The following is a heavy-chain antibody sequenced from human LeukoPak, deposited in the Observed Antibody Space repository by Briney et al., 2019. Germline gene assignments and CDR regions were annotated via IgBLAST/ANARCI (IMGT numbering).Heavy chain of an antibody. Sequence: ASVKVSCKASGYTFTGYYMHWVRQAPGQGLEWMGWINPNSGGTNYAQKFQGRVTMTRDTSISTAYMELSRLRSDDTAVYYCARGPIVVVVAATREDFDYWGQGTLVTVSS. CDR1: GYTFTGYY. CDR3: ARGPIVVVVAATREDFDY. D-gene: IGHD2-15*01. J-gene: IGHJ4*02. V-gene: IGHV1-2*02. CDR2: INPNSGGT.